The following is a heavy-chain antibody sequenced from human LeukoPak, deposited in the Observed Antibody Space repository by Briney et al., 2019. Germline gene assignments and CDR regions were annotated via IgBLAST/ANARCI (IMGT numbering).Heavy chain of an antibody. CDR2: IYYSGST. D-gene: IGHD2-15*01. V-gene: IGHV4-59*08. J-gene: IGHJ4*02. CDR1: GGSISSYY. CDR3: ARVGRYCSGGSCYYFDY. Sequence: SETLSLTCTVSGGSISSYYWSWIRQPPGKGLEWIGYIYYSGSTYYNPSLKSRVTMSVDTSKNQFSLKLSSVTAADTAAYYCARVGRYCSGGSCYYFDYWGQGTLVTVSS.